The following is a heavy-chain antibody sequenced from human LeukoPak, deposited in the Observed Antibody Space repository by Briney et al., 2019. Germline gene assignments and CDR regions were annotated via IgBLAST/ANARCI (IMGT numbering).Heavy chain of an antibody. J-gene: IGHJ3*02. Sequence: EASVKVSCKASGYTFTSYGISWVRQAPGQGLEWMGWISAYNGKTNYAQKLQGRVTMTTDTSTSTAYMELRSLRSDDTAVYYCARGLHGIAAATDAFDIWGQGTMVTVSS. CDR2: ISAYNGKT. V-gene: IGHV1-18*01. CDR3: ARGLHGIAAATDAFDI. D-gene: IGHD6-13*01. CDR1: GYTFTSYG.